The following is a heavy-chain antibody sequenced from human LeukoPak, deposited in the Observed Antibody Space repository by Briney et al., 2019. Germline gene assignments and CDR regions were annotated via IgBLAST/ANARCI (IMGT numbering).Heavy chain of an antibody. CDR3: ARTSGSYFYYYGMDV. D-gene: IGHD1-26*01. CDR1: GGSISSYY. CDR2: IYYSGST. Sequence: SETLSPTCTVSGGSISSYYWSWIRQPPGKGLEWIGYIYYSGSTNYNPSLKSRVTISVDTSKNQFSLKLSSVTAADTAVYYCARTSGSYFYYYGMDVWGQGTTVTVSS. J-gene: IGHJ6*02. V-gene: IGHV4-59*01.